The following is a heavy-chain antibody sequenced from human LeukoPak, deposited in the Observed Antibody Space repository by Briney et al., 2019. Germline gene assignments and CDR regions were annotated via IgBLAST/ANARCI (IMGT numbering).Heavy chain of an antibody. Sequence: SVKVSCKASGGTFSSYAISWVRQAPGQGLGWMGGIIPIFGTANYAQKFQGRVTITADESTSTAYMELSSLRSEDTAVYYCASPLGGDGYNYGYWGQGTLVTVSS. J-gene: IGHJ4*02. V-gene: IGHV1-69*13. CDR2: IIPIFGTA. D-gene: IGHD5-24*01. CDR1: GGTFSSYA. CDR3: ASPLGGDGYNYGY.